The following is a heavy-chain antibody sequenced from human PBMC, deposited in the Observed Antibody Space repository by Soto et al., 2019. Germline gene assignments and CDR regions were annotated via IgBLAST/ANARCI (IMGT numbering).Heavy chain of an antibody. CDR1: GFTFSSYS. CDR3: AIILSGYCGGDCPFDY. D-gene: IGHD2-21*02. CDR2: ISSSSSYI. J-gene: IGHJ4*02. Sequence: GGSLRLSCAASGFTFSSYSMNWVRRAPGKGLEWVSSISSSSSYIYYADSVKGRFTISRDNAKNSLYLQMNSLRAEDTAVYYCAIILSGYCGGDCPFDYWGQGTLVTVSS. V-gene: IGHV3-21*01.